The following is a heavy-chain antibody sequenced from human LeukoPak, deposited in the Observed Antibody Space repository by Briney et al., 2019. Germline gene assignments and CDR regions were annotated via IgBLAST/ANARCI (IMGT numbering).Heavy chain of an antibody. CDR2: IYHSGST. CDR3: ARGETY. D-gene: IGHD1-26*01. J-gene: IGHJ4*02. CDR1: GYSISSGYF. Sequence: SETLSLTCTVSGYSISSGYFWGWIRPPPGKGLGWIGTIYHSGSTYYNPSLQSRVTISVDTSKNQFSLKLSSVTAADTAVYYCARGETYWGQGTLVTVSS. V-gene: IGHV4-38-2*02.